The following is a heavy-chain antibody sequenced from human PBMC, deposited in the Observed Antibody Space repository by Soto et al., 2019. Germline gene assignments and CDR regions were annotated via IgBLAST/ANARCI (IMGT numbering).Heavy chain of an antibody. Sequence: GALRLSCAASGFTFSSYEMNWVRQAPGKGLEWVSYISSSGSTIYYADSVKGRFTISRDNAKNSLYLQMNSLRAEDTAVYYCARVQVGWGEAIDYWGQGTLVTVSS. D-gene: IGHD6-19*01. V-gene: IGHV3-48*03. CDR2: ISSSGSTI. J-gene: IGHJ4*02. CDR3: ARVQVGWGEAIDY. CDR1: GFTFSSYE.